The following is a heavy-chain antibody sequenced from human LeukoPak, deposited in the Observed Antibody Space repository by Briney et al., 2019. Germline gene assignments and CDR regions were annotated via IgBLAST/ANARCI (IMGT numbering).Heavy chain of an antibody. D-gene: IGHD3-3*01. CDR2: IRYVGSNK. Sequence: PGGSLRLSCAASGFTFSSYWMNWVRQAPGKGLEWVSFIRYVGSNKYYADSVKGRFTISRDNSKNTLYLQMNSLRAEDTAVYYCAKGSKEVLFTRDHYMDVWGKGTTVTISS. CDR3: AKGSKEVLFTRDHYMDV. J-gene: IGHJ6*03. CDR1: GFTFSSYW. V-gene: IGHV3-30*02.